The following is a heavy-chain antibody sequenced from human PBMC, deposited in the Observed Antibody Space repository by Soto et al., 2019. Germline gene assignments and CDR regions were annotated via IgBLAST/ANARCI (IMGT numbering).Heavy chain of an antibody. Sequence: GGSLRLSCAASGFSFEDYGMSWVRQAPGKGLEWVSTINGGRTGTAESVKGRFTISRDNAKNSRYLQMNSLRVEDMALYYCARGGWFMNTYGGVIVDAFDLWGHGTMVTVSS. D-gene: IGHD3-16*02. V-gene: IGHV3-20*04. J-gene: IGHJ3*01. CDR1: GFSFEDYG. CDR2: INGGRT. CDR3: ARGGWFMNTYGGVIVDAFDL.